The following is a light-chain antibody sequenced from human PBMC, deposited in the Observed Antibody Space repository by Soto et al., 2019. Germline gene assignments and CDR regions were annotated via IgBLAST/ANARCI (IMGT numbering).Light chain of an antibody. CDR3: ETWDSNTLV. Sequence: QPVLTQSSSASASPGSSVKLTCTLSSGHSSYIIAWHQQQPGKAPRYLMKLEGSGSYNKGSGVPDRFSGSSSGADCYLTISNLQSEDEADYYCETWDSNTLVFGGGTKLTVL. V-gene: IGLV4-60*03. CDR1: SGHSSYI. J-gene: IGLJ2*01. CDR2: LEGSGSY.